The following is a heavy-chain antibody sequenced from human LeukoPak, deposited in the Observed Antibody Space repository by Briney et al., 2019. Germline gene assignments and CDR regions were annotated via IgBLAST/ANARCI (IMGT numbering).Heavy chain of an antibody. V-gene: IGHV3-66*01. CDR2: IYSGGTT. CDR1: GFTFSSYA. D-gene: IGHD2-2*01. J-gene: IGHJ4*02. CDR3: ARALPAASHTSFDY. Sequence: GGSLRLSCAASGFTFSSYAMSWVRQAPGKGLEWVSIIYSGGTTYYADSVKGRFIISRDISKNTFYLQMNSLRVEDTAVFYCARALPAASHTSFDYWGQGTLVTVSS.